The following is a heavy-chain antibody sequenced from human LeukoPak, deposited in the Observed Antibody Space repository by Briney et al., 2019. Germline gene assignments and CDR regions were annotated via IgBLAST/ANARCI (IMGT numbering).Heavy chain of an antibody. CDR1: GYTLTELS. J-gene: IGHJ5*02. CDR2: FDPEDGET. D-gene: IGHD6-13*01. V-gene: IGHV1-24*01. Sequence: ASVKVSCKVSGYTLTELSMHWVRQAPGKGLEWMGGFDPEDGETIYAQKFQGRVTMTEDTSTDTAYVELSSLRSEDTAVYYCARSMAAEGTGPFDPWGQGTLVTVSS. CDR3: ARSMAAEGTGPFDP.